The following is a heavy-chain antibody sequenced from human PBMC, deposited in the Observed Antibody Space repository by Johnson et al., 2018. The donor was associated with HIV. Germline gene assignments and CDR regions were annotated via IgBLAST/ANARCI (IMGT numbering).Heavy chain of an antibody. Sequence: VQLVESGGGVVQPGRSLRLSCAASGFTVSSNYMSWVRQAPGKGLEWVPVIYSGGSTYYADSVKGRFTISRDNSKNTLYLQMNSVRAEDTAVYYSARVHGGATSSKGAFNIWCQGTMVTVSS. CDR2: IYSGGST. V-gene: IGHV3-66*02. CDR3: ARVHGGATSSKGAFNI. D-gene: IGHD1-26*01. CDR1: GFTVSSNY. J-gene: IGHJ3*02.